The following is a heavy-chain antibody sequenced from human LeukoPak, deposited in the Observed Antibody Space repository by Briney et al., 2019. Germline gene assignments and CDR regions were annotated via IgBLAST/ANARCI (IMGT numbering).Heavy chain of an antibody. CDR1: GGSFSGYY. Sequence: PSETLSLTCAVYGGSFSGYYWSWIRQPPGKGLEWIGEINHSGSTNYNPSLKSRVTISVDTSKNQFSLKLSSVTAADTAVYYCARGIGGVGGNGPYYFDYWGQGTLVTVSS. V-gene: IGHV4-34*01. CDR2: INHSGST. J-gene: IGHJ4*02. CDR3: ARGIGGVGGNGPYYFDY. D-gene: IGHD4-23*01.